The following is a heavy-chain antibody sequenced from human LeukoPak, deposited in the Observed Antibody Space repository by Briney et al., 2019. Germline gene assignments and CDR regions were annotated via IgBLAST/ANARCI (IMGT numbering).Heavy chain of an antibody. Sequence: ASVKVSCKASGGTFSSYAISWVRQAPGQGLEWMGGIIPIFGTANYAQKFQGRVTITADESTSTAYLELSSLRSEDTAVYYCARARRDGYNSHYYYYYYMDVWGKGTTVTISS. D-gene: IGHD5-24*01. J-gene: IGHJ6*03. V-gene: IGHV1-69*13. CDR3: ARARRDGYNSHYYYYYYMDV. CDR2: IIPIFGTA. CDR1: GGTFSSYA.